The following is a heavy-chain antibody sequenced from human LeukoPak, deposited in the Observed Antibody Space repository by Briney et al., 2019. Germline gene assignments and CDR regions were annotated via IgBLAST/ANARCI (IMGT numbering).Heavy chain of an antibody. D-gene: IGHD3-9*01. CDR1: GGTITGYY. V-gene: IGHV4-34*01. CDR3: ARGNILTGYCFDF. CDR2: IHYTGAT. Sequence: SETLSLTCAVYGGTITGYYWSWIRQTPGRGLEWVGEIHYTGATSYNPSLKSRATISTDTSKNQFSLRLSSVTAADTAVYYCARGNILTGYCFDFWGQGALVTVSS. J-gene: IGHJ4*02.